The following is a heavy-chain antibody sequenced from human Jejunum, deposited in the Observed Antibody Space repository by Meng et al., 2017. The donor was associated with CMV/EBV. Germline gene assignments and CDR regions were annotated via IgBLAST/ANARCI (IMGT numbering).Heavy chain of an antibody. CDR2: INPDGGDK. J-gene: IGHJ4*02. Sequence: ASGFTFSTYELNWVRQAPGKGLEWVANINPDGGDKYYGDSVKGRFTISRDNAKNSLFLQMNSLRAEDTAVYYCARCPTVSGDCYWGQGTRVTVSS. D-gene: IGHD3-10*01. CDR3: ARCPTVSGDCY. CDR1: GFTFSTYE. V-gene: IGHV3-7*01.